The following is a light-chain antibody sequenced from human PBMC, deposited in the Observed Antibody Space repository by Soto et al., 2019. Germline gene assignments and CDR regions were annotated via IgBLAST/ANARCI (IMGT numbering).Light chain of an antibody. CDR2: GAS. V-gene: IGKV3-20*01. CDR3: QQYDSSPRP. J-gene: IGKJ1*01. CDR1: QSVSRSY. Sequence: EIVLTQSPGTLSLAPGERATLSCRASQSVSRSYLAWYQQRPGQGPRLLIHGASSRATGIPDRFSGSGAGTDFTLTISRLEPEDFAVYYCQQYDSSPRPFGQGTKVDIK.